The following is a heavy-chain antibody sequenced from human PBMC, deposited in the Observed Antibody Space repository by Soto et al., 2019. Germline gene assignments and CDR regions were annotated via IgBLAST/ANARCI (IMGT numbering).Heavy chain of an antibody. CDR2: MSAYNGQR. CDR3: ARRNYGDFWSGYSPY. CDR1: GNTLTRDG. Sequence: ASVKVSCKMSGNTLTRDGLNWVRQAPGEGLEWMGWMSAYNGQRKHALKFPGRVTLTTDTSTSTGYMELRNLRSDDTAVYYCARRNYGDFWSGYSPYWG. J-gene: IGHJ4*01. V-gene: IGHV1-18*01. D-gene: IGHD3-3*01.